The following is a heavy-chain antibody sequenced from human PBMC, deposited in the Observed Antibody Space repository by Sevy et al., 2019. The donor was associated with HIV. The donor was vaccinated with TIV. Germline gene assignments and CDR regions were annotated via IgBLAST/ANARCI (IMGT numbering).Heavy chain of an antibody. Sequence: GGSLRLSCAASGFTFSSYAMSWVRQAPGKGLEWVSAISGSGGSTYYEDSVKGRFTISRDNSKKTLYLQMNSLRAEDTAVYYCAKGPPNYDSSGYYLFDYWGQGTLVTVSS. V-gene: IGHV3-23*01. CDR2: ISGSGGST. D-gene: IGHD3-22*01. CDR3: AKGPPNYDSSGYYLFDY. CDR1: GFTFSSYA. J-gene: IGHJ4*02.